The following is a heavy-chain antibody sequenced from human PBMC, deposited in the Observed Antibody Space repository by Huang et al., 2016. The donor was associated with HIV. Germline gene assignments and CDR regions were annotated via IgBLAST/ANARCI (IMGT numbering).Heavy chain of an antibody. CDR3: AHRYITPCLRSGFDAFDI. D-gene: IGHD1-20*01. V-gene: IGHV2-5*01. Sequence: QITLKESGPALVKPSQTLTLTCSVSGFSLTTSGVGGGWIRQPPGKALEWLVLIYWHDEKCYNPHLSNRLSITRDTSKRQVVLRLTNVNPVDTATYHFAHRYITPCLRSGFDAFDIWGQGTMVAVSS. J-gene: IGHJ3*02. CDR1: GFSLTTSGVG. CDR2: IYWHDEK.